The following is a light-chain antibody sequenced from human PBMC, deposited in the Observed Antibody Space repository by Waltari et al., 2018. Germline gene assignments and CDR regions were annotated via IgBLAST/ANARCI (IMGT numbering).Light chain of an antibody. V-gene: IGKV1-33*01. CDR2: DAS. CDR3: QQYDNLPFT. J-gene: IGKJ3*01. CDR1: QDISNY. Sequence: DIHMTQSPSSLSASVGSSVTITCQASQDISNYLNWYQQKPGKAPKLLIYDASNLETGVPSRFSGSGSGTDFTFTISSLQPEDIATYYCQQYDNLPFTFGPGTKVDIK.